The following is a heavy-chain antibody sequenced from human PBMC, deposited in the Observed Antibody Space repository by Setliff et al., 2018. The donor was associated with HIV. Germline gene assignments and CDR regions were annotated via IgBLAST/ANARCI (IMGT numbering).Heavy chain of an antibody. Sequence: SETLSLTCTVSGGSISSGSYYWSWIRQPAGKGLEWIGRIYTSGSTKYNPSLKSRVTISVDTSKNQFSLKVSSVTSADTAVYYCARVARGGHSSRWYYFDYWGQGTLVTVSS. CDR2: IYTSGST. CDR3: ARVARGGHSSRWYYFDY. J-gene: IGHJ4*02. CDR1: GGSISSGSYY. V-gene: IGHV4-61*02. D-gene: IGHD6-13*01.